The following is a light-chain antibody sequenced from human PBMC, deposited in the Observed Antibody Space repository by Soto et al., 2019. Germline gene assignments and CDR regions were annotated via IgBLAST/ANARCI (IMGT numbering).Light chain of an antibody. J-gene: IGKJ2*01. Sequence: EIVLTQSPGTLSLSPGERATLSCRASQSVSSSYLAWYQQKPGQAPRLLIYGASSRANGIPDRFSGSGSGTEFTLTISRLEPADFAVYYCQQYGSSPMYTFGQGTKLEIK. V-gene: IGKV3-20*01. CDR3: QQYGSSPMYT. CDR2: GAS. CDR1: QSVSSSY.